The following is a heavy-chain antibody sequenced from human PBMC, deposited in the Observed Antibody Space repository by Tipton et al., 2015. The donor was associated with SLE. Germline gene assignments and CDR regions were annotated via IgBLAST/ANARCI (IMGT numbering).Heavy chain of an antibody. CDR1: GGTFSSYA. V-gene: IGHV1-69*05. CDR3: ARDPADDFWSGPFDY. CDR2: IIPIFGTA. J-gene: IGHJ4*02. D-gene: IGHD3-3*01. Sequence: QSGPEVKKPGSSVKVSCKASGGTFSSYAISWVRQAPGQGLEWMGGIIPIFGTANYAQKFQGRVTITTDESTSTAYMELSSLRSEDTAVYYCARDPADDFWSGPFDYWGQGTLVTVSS.